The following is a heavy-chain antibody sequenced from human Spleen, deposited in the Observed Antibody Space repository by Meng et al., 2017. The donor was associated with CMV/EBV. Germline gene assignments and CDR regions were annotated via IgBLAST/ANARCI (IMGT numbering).Heavy chain of an antibody. CDR2: ISYDGSNK. CDR3: ARDGAAGNWFDP. Sequence: GESLKISCAASGFTFSSYAMHWVRQAPGKGLEWVAVISYDGSNKYYADSVKGRFTISRDNSKNTLYLQMNSLRAEDTAVYYCARDGAAGNWFDPWGQGTLVTVSS. D-gene: IGHD6-13*01. J-gene: IGHJ5*02. CDR1: GFTFSSYA. V-gene: IGHV3-30*04.